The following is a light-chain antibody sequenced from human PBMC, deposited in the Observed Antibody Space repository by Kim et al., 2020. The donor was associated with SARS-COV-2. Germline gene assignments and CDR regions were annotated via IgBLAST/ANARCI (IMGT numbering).Light chain of an antibody. Sequence: SYELTQPPSVSVAPGKTARITCGGNNIGSKSVHWYQQKPGQAPVLVIYYDNDRPSGIPERFSGSTSGNTATLTISRVEAGDEADYYCQVWHSSSDHRVFGGGTQLTVL. CDR1: NIGSKS. J-gene: IGLJ3*02. CDR3: QVWHSSSDHRV. CDR2: YDN. V-gene: IGLV3-21*04.